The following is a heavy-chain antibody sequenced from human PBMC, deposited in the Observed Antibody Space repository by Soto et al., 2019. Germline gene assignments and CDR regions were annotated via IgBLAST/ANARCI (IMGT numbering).Heavy chain of an antibody. CDR3: ARGGHVVVVTAAVDY. Sequence: QVQLMQSGAEVKKPGASVKVSCKASGDTFTDYYIHWVRQAPGQGLEWMGTVNPSGGHTTYAQHFLGRVTMTRDTSPSTLYMELTSLTSDDTAVYYCARGGHVVVVTAAVDYWGQGTLVTVSS. D-gene: IGHD2-21*02. J-gene: IGHJ4*02. CDR2: VNPSGGHT. V-gene: IGHV1-46*01. CDR1: GDTFTDYY.